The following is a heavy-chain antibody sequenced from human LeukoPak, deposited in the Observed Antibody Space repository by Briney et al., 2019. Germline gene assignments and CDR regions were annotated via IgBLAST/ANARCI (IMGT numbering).Heavy chain of an antibody. D-gene: IGHD3-16*01. CDR3: VRDGGTDWYDP. Sequence: GGSLRLSCAASGFSVSDYWMTWFGRAPGKGRGGVANIKQDGSEKTYVDSVKGRFTISRDNAKNSLYLQMNSLRVEDTAMYYCVRDGGTDWYDPWGQGTLVTVFS. J-gene: IGHJ5*02. V-gene: IGHV3-7*01. CDR1: GFSVSDYW. CDR2: IKQDGSEK.